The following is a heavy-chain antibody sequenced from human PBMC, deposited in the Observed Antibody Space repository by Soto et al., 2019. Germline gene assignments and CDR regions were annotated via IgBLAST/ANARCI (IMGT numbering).Heavy chain of an antibody. D-gene: IGHD3-22*01. CDR1: GGSISSGGYY. V-gene: IGHV4-31*03. Sequence: QVQLQESGPGLVKPSQTLSLTCTVSGGSISSGGYYWSWIRQHPGKGLEWIGYIYYSGSTYYNPSLKSRVTISVDTPKNKSSRKLSSGPAADTAVYYWARESSGATLPEDWFDPWGQGTLVTVSS. J-gene: IGHJ5*02. CDR2: IYYSGST. CDR3: ARESSGATLPEDWFDP.